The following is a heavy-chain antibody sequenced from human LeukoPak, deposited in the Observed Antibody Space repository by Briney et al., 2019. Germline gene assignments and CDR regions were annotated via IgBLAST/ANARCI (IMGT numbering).Heavy chain of an antibody. CDR1: GYTFTSYG. J-gene: IGHJ4*02. D-gene: IGHD4-17*01. V-gene: IGHV1-18*01. Sequence: GASVKVSCKTSGYTFTSYGISWVRQAPGRGLEWMGWISAYDGNTNYAQKLQGRVTMTTDTSTSTAYMELRSLRSDDTAVYYCARDFGDEFPTVFDYWGQGTLVTVSS. CDR2: ISAYDGNT. CDR3: ARDFGDEFPTVFDY.